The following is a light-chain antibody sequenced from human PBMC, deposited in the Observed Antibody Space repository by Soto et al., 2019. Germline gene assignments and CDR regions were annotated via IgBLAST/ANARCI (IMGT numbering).Light chain of an antibody. CDR2: GNN. CDR3: RSYASSQTNAV. J-gene: IGLJ2*01. CDR1: SSNIGAGYD. Sequence: QSVLTQPPSVSGAPGQTITISCTGSSSNIGAGYDVHWYQQLPGRAPKLLIYGNNNRPSGVPDRFSGSKSGTSVSLAITGLRGEDEGDYHCRSYASSQTNAVFGGGTKVTVL. V-gene: IGLV1-40*01.